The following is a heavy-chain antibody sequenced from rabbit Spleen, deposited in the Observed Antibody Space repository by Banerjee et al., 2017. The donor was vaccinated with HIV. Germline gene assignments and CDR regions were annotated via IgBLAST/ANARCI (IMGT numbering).Heavy chain of an antibody. CDR1: GFSFSSSYW. CDR3: ARDLVAVIGWNFSL. V-gene: IGHV1S45*01. Sequence: EESGGGLVKPEGSLTLTCTASGFSFSSSYWISWVRQAPGKGLEWIACIYAGSSGNTYYTSWAKGRFTISKTSPTTVTLQMTSLTAADRATYFCARDLVAVIGWNFSLWGQGTLVTVS. J-gene: IGHJ4*01. D-gene: IGHD1-1*01. CDR2: IYAGSSGNT.